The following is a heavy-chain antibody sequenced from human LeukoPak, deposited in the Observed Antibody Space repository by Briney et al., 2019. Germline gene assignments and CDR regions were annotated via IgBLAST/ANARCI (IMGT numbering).Heavy chain of an antibody. CDR1: GFTFSSYW. V-gene: IGHV3-7*05. CDR2: IKEDGSEK. D-gene: IGHD2/OR15-2a*01. CDR3: ARGFSISY. J-gene: IGHJ4*02. Sequence: GGSLRLSCAASGFTFSSYWMSWVRQAPGKGLEWVANIKEDGSEKNYVDSVKGRFTVSRDNAKNSLYLQMNSLRAEDAAVYYCARGFSISYWGQGTLVTVSS.